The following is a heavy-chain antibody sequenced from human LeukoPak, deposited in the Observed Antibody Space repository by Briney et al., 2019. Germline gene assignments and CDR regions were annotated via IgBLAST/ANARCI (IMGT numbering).Heavy chain of an antibody. CDR3: ARRSRLVRGVTPLNH. Sequence: SETLSLTCTVSGYSISSGYYWGWIRQPPGKGLEWIGSIYYSGSTYYNPSLKSRVTISVDTSKNQFSLKLSSVTAADTAVYYCARRSRLVRGVTPLNHWGQGTLVTVSS. CDR2: IYYSGST. J-gene: IGHJ4*02. CDR1: GYSISSGYY. V-gene: IGHV4-38-2*02. D-gene: IGHD3-10*01.